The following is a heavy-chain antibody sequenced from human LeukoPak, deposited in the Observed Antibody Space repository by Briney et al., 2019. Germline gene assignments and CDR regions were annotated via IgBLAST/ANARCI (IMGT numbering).Heavy chain of an antibody. CDR2: ISSSSSYI. V-gene: IGHV3-21*01. D-gene: IGHD3-22*01. CDR1: GFTFSSYS. J-gene: IGHJ4*02. Sequence: GGSLRLSCAASGFTFSSYSMNWVRQAPGKGLEWVSSISSSSSYIYYADSVKGRFTISRDNAKNSLYLQMNSLRAEDTAVYYCARELKRITMIVVVGWSGFDYWGQGTLVTVSS. CDR3: ARELKRITMIVVVGWSGFDY.